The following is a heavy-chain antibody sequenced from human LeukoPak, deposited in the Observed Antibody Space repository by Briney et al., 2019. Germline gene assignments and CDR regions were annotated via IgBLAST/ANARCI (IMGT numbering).Heavy chain of an antibody. V-gene: IGHV4-34*01. CDR3: TIALYYDSSGYPPPTPFDY. CDR1: GGSFSGYY. D-gene: IGHD3-22*01. J-gene: IGHJ4*02. Sequence: SETLSLTCAVYGGSFSGYYWSWIRQPPGKGLEWIGEINHSGSTNYNPSLKSQVTISVDASKNQFSLKLSSVTAADTAVYYCTIALYYDSSGYPPPTPFDYWGQGTLVTVSS. CDR2: INHSGST.